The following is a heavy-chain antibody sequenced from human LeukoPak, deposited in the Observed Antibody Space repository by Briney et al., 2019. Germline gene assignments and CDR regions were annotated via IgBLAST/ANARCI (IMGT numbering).Heavy chain of an antibody. CDR3: ARDNSVGDNAWWFDP. J-gene: IGHJ5*02. CDR2: INPTGGST. Sequence: ASVKVSCKASGYTFTSNAINWVRQAPGQGLEWMGLINPTGGSTGYAQKFQGRVTMTRDMSTSTDYMELSSLRSEDTAIYYCARDNSVGDNAWWFDPWGQGTLVTVSS. V-gene: IGHV1-46*01. CDR1: GYTFTSNA. D-gene: IGHD1-26*01.